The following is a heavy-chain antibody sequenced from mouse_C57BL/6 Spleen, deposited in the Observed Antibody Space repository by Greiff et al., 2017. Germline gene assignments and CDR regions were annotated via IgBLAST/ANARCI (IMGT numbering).Heavy chain of an antibody. Sequence: EVKLVESGGGLVKPGGSLKLSCAASGFTFSSYTMSWVRQTPEKRLEWVATISGGGGNTYYPDSVKGRFTISRDNAKNTLYLQMSSLRSEDTALYYCARRIYYDYDGSMDYWGQGTSVTVSS. CDR1: GFTFSSYT. CDR2: ISGGGGNT. D-gene: IGHD2-4*01. J-gene: IGHJ4*01. V-gene: IGHV5-9*01. CDR3: ARRIYYDYDGSMDY.